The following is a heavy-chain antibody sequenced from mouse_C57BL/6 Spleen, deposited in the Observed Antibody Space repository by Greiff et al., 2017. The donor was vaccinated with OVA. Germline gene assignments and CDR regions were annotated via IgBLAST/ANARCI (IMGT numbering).Heavy chain of an antibody. Sequence: QVQLQQPGAELVKPGASVKLSCKSSGYTFTSYWMHWVKQRPGRGLEWIGRIDPNSGGTKYNEKFKSKATLTVDKPSSTAYMQLSSLTSEDSAVYDCARDYGSSHDWYFDVWGTGTTVTVSS. D-gene: IGHD1-1*01. V-gene: IGHV1-72*01. CDR1: GYTFTSYW. CDR2: IDPNSGGT. J-gene: IGHJ1*03. CDR3: ARDYGSSHDWYFDV.